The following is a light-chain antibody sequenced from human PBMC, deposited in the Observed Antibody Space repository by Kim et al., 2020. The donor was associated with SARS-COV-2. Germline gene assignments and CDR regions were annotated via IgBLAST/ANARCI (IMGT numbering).Light chain of an antibody. V-gene: IGLV3-1*01. J-gene: IGLJ3*02. CDR3: QTWDSRLV. CDR2: QDN. Sequence: VSVSPGQTAPITCSGHELGKTYVAWYQQKAGQSPVVVIYQDNKRPSGVPERFSGSNSGNTATLTITGTQSMDEADYFCQTWDSRLVFGGGTQLTVL. CDR1: ELGKTY.